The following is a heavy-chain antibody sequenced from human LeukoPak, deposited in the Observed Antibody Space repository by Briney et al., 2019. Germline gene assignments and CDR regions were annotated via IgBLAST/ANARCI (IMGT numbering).Heavy chain of an antibody. CDR2: INPNSGAT. V-gene: IGHV1-2*02. D-gene: IGHD6-19*01. J-gene: IGHJ4*02. CDR1: GYTFTGYY. Sequence: ASVKVSCKTSGYTFTGYYMHWVRQAPGQGLEWMGWINPNSGATNYAQKFQGRVTMTRDTSISTAYMELSRLRSDDTAVYYCARGLFPIAMAGNDYWGQGTLVTVSS. CDR3: ARGLFPIAMAGNDY.